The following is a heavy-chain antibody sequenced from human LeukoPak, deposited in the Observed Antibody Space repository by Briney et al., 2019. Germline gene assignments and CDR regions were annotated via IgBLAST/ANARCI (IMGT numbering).Heavy chain of an antibody. D-gene: IGHD2-2*01. CDR2: IRYDGSNK. V-gene: IGHV3-30*02. CDR3: AKDVGSSTWGYYFDY. J-gene: IGHJ4*02. CDR1: GFTFSSYG. Sequence: PGGSLRLSCAASGFTFSSYGMHWVRQAPGKGLEWVAFIRYDGSNKYYADSVKGRFTISRDNSKNTLYLQMNSLRAEDTAVYYCAKDVGSSTWGYYFDYWGQGTLVTVSS.